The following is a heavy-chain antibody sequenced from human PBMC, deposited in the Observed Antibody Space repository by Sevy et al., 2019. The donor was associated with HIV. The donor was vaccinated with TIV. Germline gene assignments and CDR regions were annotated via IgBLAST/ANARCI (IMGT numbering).Heavy chain of an antibody. CDR3: EREPYFFDKSGYYWDY. Sequence: SETLSLTCAVSGVSVSSDTYYWSWIRQPPGKGLEWIGYVYHTGSTNYSPSFKNRVTISVDTSKNQFSLRLFSVDPAETAVYYYEREPYFFDKSGYYWDYWGQGALVTVSS. V-gene: IGHV4-61*01. J-gene: IGHJ4*02. CDR1: GVSVSSDTYY. CDR2: VYHTGST. D-gene: IGHD3-22*01.